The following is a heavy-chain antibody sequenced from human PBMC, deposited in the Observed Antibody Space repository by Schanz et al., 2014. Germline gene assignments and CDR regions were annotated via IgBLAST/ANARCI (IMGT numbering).Heavy chain of an antibody. J-gene: IGHJ3*01. D-gene: IGHD6-19*01. CDR2: ISPSGDT. Sequence: EVQLVESGGDLITPGRSLRLSCAVSGFRFKTYEMNWVRQVRGKGLEWVSSISPSGDTHYLASVKGRFTISRENAKSSLYLQMDHLRVEDTAAYYCAGAAVGFIVDAFDLWGRGTMVIVSS. CDR3: AGAAVGFIVDAFDL. CDR1: GFRFKTYE. V-gene: IGHV3-13*01.